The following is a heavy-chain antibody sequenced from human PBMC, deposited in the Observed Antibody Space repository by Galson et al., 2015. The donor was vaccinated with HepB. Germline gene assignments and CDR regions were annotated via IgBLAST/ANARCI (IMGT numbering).Heavy chain of an antibody. V-gene: IGHV4-61*02. CDR3: ARGWRFGGYFDY. CDR2: IYTSGST. Sequence: TLSLTCTVSGGSISSGSYYWSWIRQPAGKGLEWIGRIYTSGSTNYNPSLKSRVTISVDTSKNQFSLKLSSVTAADTAVYYCARGWRFGGYFDYWGQGTLVTVSS. J-gene: IGHJ4*02. CDR1: GGSISSGSYY. D-gene: IGHD3-16*01.